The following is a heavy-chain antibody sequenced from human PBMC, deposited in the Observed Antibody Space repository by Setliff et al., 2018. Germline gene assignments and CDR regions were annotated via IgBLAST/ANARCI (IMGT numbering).Heavy chain of an antibody. J-gene: IGHJ4*02. D-gene: IGHD6-19*01. CDR2: ISASGDTT. Sequence: PGGSLRLSCAASGYTSSSYAMTWVRQAPGKGLEWVSIISASGDTTYYAGSVKGRFTISRDNSKNTLYLQMNSLRAEDTAVYYCAKVGGWGGWYLHYWGQGTLVTVSS. CDR3: AKVGGWGGWYLHY. CDR1: GYTSSSYA. V-gene: IGHV3-23*01.